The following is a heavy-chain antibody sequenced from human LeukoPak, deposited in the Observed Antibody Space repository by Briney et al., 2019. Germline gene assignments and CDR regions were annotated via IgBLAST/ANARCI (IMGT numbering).Heavy chain of an antibody. D-gene: IGHD3-10*01. J-gene: IGHJ4*02. Sequence: GGSLRLSCAASGFTVSSNYVSWVCQAPGKGLEWLSVFYSGGNTYHADSVKGRFTISRDNSKNTLYLQMNSLRAEDTAVYYCARDYYGSGRLDYWGQGTLVTVSS. CDR2: FYSGGNT. V-gene: IGHV3-53*01. CDR1: GFTVSSNY. CDR3: ARDYYGSGRLDY.